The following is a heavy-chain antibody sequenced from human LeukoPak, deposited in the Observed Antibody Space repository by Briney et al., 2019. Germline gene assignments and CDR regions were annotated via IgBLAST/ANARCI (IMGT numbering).Heavy chain of an antibody. CDR2: IYYNGNT. J-gene: IGHJ6*02. D-gene: IGHD1-26*01. CDR1: GGSINSYY. CDR3: ARGRSNYYGMGV. Sequence: SETLSLTCAVSGGSINSYYWNWIRRPPGKGLEWIGYIYYNGNTNYSPSLKSRVTMSVDTSKNLFSLKVSSVTAADTAVYYCARGRSNYYGMGVWGQGTTVTVSS. V-gene: IGHV4-59*01.